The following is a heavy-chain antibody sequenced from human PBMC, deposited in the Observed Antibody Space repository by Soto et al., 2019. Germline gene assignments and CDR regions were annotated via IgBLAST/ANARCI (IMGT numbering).Heavy chain of an antibody. Sequence: QVQLVQSGAEVKKPGSSVKVSCKASGGTFSSYAISWVRQAPGQGLEWMGGIIPIFGTANYAQKFQGRVTITADESTITAYMGLSSLRSEDTAVYYCARDIRPQWLVWRDNWFDPWGQGTLVTVSS. CDR1: GGTFSSYA. D-gene: IGHD6-19*01. CDR2: IIPIFGTA. V-gene: IGHV1-69*01. CDR3: ARDIRPQWLVWRDNWFDP. J-gene: IGHJ5*02.